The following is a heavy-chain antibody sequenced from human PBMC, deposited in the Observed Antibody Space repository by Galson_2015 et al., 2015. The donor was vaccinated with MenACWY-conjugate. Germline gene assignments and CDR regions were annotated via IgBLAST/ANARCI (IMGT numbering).Heavy chain of an antibody. CDR3: ARGLIGYSSGPLDF. CDR1: GFTFSSYT. V-gene: IGHV3-30*01. J-gene: IGHJ4*02. CDR2: MSYDGSNQ. D-gene: IGHD6-19*01. Sequence: SLRLSCAASGFTFSSYTMHWVRQTPGKGLEWVALMSYDGSNQYYADSLKGRLTISRDNSKSTPYLQMDSLRAEDTAVYYCARGLIGYSSGPLDFWGQGALVTVSS.